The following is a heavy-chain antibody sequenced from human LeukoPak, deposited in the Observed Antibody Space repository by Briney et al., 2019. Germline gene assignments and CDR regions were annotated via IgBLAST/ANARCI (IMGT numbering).Heavy chain of an antibody. V-gene: IGHV4-59*01. D-gene: IGHD6-19*01. J-gene: IGHJ5*02. CDR3: ARAHGGWYGYNWFDP. Sequence: SETLSLTCTVSGGSLSSYYWSWIRQPPGKGLEWIGYIYYSGSTNYNPSLKSRVTISVDTSKNQFSLKLSSVTAADTAVYYCARAHGGWYGYNWFDPWGQGTLVTVSS. CDR1: GGSLSSYY. CDR2: IYYSGST.